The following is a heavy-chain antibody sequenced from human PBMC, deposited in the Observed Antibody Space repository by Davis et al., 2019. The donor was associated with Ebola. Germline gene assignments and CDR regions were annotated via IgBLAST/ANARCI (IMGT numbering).Heavy chain of an antibody. CDR1: GFTFTGYY. CDR3: ARDLGIQYPSPGMDV. V-gene: IGHV1-2*06. J-gene: IGHJ6*02. CDR2: INPNSGGT. D-gene: IGHD1-14*01. Sequence: ASVKVSCKASGFTFTGYYFHWVRQAPGQGLEWMGRINPNSGGTNYAQELRGRVRLTRDTSINTVYMELMRLTFDDTAVYYCARDLGIQYPSPGMDVWGQGTAVTVFS.